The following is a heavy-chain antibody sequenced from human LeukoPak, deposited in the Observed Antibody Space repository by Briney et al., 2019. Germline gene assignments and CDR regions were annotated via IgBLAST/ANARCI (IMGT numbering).Heavy chain of an antibody. Sequence: ASVKVSCKASGYTFTGYYVHWVRQAPGQGLEWMGWINPNSGGTNYAQKFQGRVTMTRDTSISTAYMELSRLRSDDTAVYFCARDLWGYRYCSSTSCSDYWGQGTLVTVSS. J-gene: IGHJ4*02. CDR1: GYTFTGYY. V-gene: IGHV1-2*02. CDR2: INPNSGGT. D-gene: IGHD2-2*01. CDR3: ARDLWGYRYCSSTSCSDY.